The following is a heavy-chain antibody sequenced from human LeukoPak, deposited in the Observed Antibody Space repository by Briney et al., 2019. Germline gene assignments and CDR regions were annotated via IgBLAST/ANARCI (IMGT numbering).Heavy chain of an antibody. CDR1: GYTFTGYY. J-gene: IGHJ1*01. Sequence: ASVKVSCKASGYTFTGYYMHWVRQAPGQGLEWMGWINPNSGGTNYAQKFQGRVTIIRDTSISTAYMELSRLRSDDTAVYYCARGKTTVTTYRPFQHWGQGTLVTVSS. D-gene: IGHD4-17*01. V-gene: IGHV1-2*02. CDR3: ARGKTTVTTYRPFQH. CDR2: INPNSGGT.